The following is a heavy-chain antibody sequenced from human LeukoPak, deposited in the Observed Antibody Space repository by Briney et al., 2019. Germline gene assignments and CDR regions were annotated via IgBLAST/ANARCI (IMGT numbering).Heavy chain of an antibody. CDR3: ARGKGIAAAGTLDY. V-gene: IGHV4-59*08. D-gene: IGHD6-13*01. CDR1: GGSINNYY. Sequence: PSETLSLTCTVSGGSINNYYWSWIRQPPGKGLEWIGYIYYSGSTNYNPSLRSRVTISVDTSKNQFSLKLSSVTAADTAVYYCARGKGIAAAGTLDYWGQGTLVTVSS. CDR2: IYYSGST. J-gene: IGHJ4*02.